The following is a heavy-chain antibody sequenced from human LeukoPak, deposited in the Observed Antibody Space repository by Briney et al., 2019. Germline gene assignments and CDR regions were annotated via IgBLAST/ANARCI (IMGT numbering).Heavy chain of an antibody. D-gene: IGHD3-10*01. CDR2: IRRKAYGGTT. J-gene: IGHJ4*02. CDR3: TRGWLGLWFGELLASLDY. CDR1: GFTFGDYA. V-gene: IGHV3-49*03. Sequence: GGSLRLSCTVSGFTFGDYAMSWFRQAPGKGREWVGFIRRKAYGGTTEYAASVKGRFTVSRDDSKSIAYLQMNSLKTEDTAVYYCTRGWLGLWFGELLASLDYWGQGTLVTVSS.